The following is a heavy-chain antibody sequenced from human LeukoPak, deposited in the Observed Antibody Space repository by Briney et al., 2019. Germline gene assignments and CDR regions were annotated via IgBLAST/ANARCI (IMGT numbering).Heavy chain of an antibody. CDR1: GSTFSTYP. V-gene: IGHV3-23*01. Sequence: GGSLRLSCTASGSTFSTYPMTWVRQAPGQGLEWVSAISGNSVTIYYADSVKGRFTIPRDNSKNTLYLQMYSLRAEDTAVYYSAKILSGTYSFDLWGQGTLVTVSS. CDR3: AKILSGTYSFDL. CDR2: ISGNSVTI. J-gene: IGHJ4*02. D-gene: IGHD1-26*01.